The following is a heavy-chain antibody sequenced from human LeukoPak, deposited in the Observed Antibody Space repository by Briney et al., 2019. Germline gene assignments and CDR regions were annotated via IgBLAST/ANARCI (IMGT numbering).Heavy chain of an antibody. CDR3: ARDYRIDGYNRGVDH. CDR2: IVPSSGST. D-gene: IGHD5-24*01. CDR1: GYTFTSYG. V-gene: IGHV1-46*01. J-gene: IGHJ4*02. Sequence: GASVKVSCKASGYTFTSYGISWVRQAPGQGLEWMGMIVPSSGSTSYAQKFLGRVTMTRDTSTTTVYMELSGLRSDDTAVYYCARDYRIDGYNRGVDHWGQGTLVTVSS.